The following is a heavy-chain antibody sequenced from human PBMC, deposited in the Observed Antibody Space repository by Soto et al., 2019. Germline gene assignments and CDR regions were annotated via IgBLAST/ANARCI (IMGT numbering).Heavy chain of an antibody. V-gene: IGHV3-73*02. CDR1: GFSFSGSA. CDR2: IRSKANSYAT. J-gene: IGHJ4*02. CDR3: TSLGSFNY. Sequence: EVQLVESGGGLVQPGGSLKLSCAASGFSFSGSAMHWVRQASGKGLEWLGHIRSKANSYATAYTESVKGRFTISRDDSKNTAYLQMNSLKTEDTAVYYCTSLGSFNYWGQGTLVTVSS.